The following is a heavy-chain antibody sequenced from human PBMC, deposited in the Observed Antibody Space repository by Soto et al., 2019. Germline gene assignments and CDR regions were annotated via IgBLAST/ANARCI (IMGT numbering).Heavy chain of an antibody. CDR3: ARGVSRSSGMDV. D-gene: IGHD6-6*01. Sequence: ASVKVSCKXSGYTFTGYYMHWVRQAPGRGLEWMGWINPNSGGTNYAQKFQGRVTMTRDTSISTAYMELSRLRSDDTAVYYCARGVSRSSGMDVWGQGTTVTVSS. CDR1: GYTFTGYY. J-gene: IGHJ6*02. V-gene: IGHV1-2*02. CDR2: INPNSGGT.